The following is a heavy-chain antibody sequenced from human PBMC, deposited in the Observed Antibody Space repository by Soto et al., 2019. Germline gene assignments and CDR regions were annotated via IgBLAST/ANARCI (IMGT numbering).Heavy chain of an antibody. J-gene: IGHJ4*02. CDR1: GFTFSSYA. CDR2: LSGSGVTT. D-gene: IGHD4-17*01. V-gene: IGHV3-23*01. Sequence: PGVSLRLSCAASGFTFSSYAMSWVRQAPGKGLEWVSALSGSGVTTYYADSVRGRFTISRDNSRNTLYLQMNSLRAEDTAVYYCARVISYGDPDYFDYWGQGTLVTVSS. CDR3: ARVISYGDPDYFDY.